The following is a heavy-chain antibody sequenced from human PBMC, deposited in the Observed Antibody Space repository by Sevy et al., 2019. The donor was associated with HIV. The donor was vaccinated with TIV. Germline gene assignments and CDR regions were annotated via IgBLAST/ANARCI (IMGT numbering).Heavy chain of an antibody. Sequence: GGSLRLSCAASGFTFSSYGMHWVRQAPGKGLEWVAVIWYDGSNKYYADSVKGRFTISRDNSKNTLYLQMNSLRAEDTAVYYCAREDGSYLTLDYWGQGTLVTVSS. J-gene: IGHJ4*02. D-gene: IGHD1-26*01. CDR3: AREDGSYLTLDY. CDR1: GFTFSSYG. CDR2: IWYDGSNK. V-gene: IGHV3-33*01.